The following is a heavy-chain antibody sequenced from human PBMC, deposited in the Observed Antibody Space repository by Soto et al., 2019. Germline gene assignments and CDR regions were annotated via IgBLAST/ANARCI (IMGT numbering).Heavy chain of an antibody. Sequence: SETLSLTCAVYGGSFSGYYWSWIRQPPGKGLEWIGEINHSGSTNYNPSLKSRVTISVDTSKNQFSLKLSSVTAADTAVYYCARGRRDYYYYYYMDVWGKGTTVTVSS. CDR2: INHSGST. V-gene: IGHV4-34*01. J-gene: IGHJ6*03. CDR1: GGSFSGYY. CDR3: ARGRRDYYYYYYMDV.